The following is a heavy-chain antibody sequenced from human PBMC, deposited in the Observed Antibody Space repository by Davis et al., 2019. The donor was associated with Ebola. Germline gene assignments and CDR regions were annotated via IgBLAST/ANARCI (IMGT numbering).Heavy chain of an antibody. V-gene: IGHV3-7*01. CDR2: INQDGSAK. J-gene: IGHJ4*02. D-gene: IGHD2-2*02. CDR1: GSTFSDYY. Sequence: GGSLRLSCAASGSTFSDYYMSWIRQAPGKGLEWLANINQDGSAKQYVDSVKGRFTISRDNAKNSVYLQKNSLRAEDTAVYYCATANRAISGYGGQGTLVSVSS. CDR3: ATANRAISGY.